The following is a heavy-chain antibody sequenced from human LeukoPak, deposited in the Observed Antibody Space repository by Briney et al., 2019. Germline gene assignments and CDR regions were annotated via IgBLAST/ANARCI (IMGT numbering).Heavy chain of an antibody. V-gene: IGHV1-18*01. Sequence: ASVKVSCKASGYTFTSYGISWVRQAPGQGLEWMGWISAYNGHTNYAQKLQGRVTMTTDTSTNTAYMELRSLTSDDTAVYYCARRPGGYYYYYMDVWGKGTTVTVSS. CDR2: ISAYNGHT. CDR1: GYTFTSYG. D-gene: IGHD3-10*01. CDR3: ARRPGGYYYYYMDV. J-gene: IGHJ6*03.